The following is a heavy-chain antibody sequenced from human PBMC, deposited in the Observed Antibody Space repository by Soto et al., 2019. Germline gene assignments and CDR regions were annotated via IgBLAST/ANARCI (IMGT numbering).Heavy chain of an antibody. V-gene: IGHV4-34*01. CDR1: DGSFRAYY. D-gene: IGHD6-6*01. CDR2: INHSGST. CDR3: ARESGYRSSYIDY. J-gene: IGHJ4*02. Sequence: SETLPLTCAVDDGSFRAYYWSWIRQPPGKGLEWIGEINHSGSTNYNPSLKSRVTISVDTSKNQFSLKLSSVTAADTAVYYCARESGYRSSYIDYWGQGTLVTVSS.